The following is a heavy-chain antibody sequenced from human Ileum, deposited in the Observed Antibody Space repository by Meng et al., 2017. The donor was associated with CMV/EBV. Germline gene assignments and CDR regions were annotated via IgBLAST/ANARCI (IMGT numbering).Heavy chain of an antibody. V-gene: IGHV2-5*02. Sequence: HITLKGFVPTLVKPTPPLTLTCSFSGFSPSTSGEGVGWIRQPPGKALEWLALIYRGDDKRYSPSLNSRLTIAKDTSKNEVVLTLTNMGPIDTGTYYCAHFVGGYYPSRPDYWGQGTLVTVSS. J-gene: IGHJ4*02. D-gene: IGHD1-26*01. CDR3: AHFVGGYYPSRPDY. CDR1: GFSPSTSGEG. CDR2: IYRGDDK.